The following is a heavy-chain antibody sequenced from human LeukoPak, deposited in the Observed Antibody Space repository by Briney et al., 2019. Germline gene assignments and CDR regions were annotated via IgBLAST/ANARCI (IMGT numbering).Heavy chain of an antibody. V-gene: IGHV3-23*01. J-gene: IGHJ4*02. CDR2: LSGSGGKT. CDR1: GFTFINYA. CDR3: ARDGEGTYYYDSSGYFLDY. Sequence: PAGGSLRLSCAASGFTFINYAMSWVRQAPGKGLEWDSSLSGSGGKTFYADSVKGRFTISRDNAKNSLYLQMNSLRAEDTAVYYCARDGEGTYYYDSSGYFLDYWGQGNLVTVSS. D-gene: IGHD3-22*01.